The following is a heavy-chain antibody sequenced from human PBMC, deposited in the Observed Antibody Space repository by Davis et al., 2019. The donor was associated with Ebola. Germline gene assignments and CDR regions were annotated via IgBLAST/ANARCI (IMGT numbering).Heavy chain of an antibody. V-gene: IGHV3-9*01. Sequence: GGSLRLSCAASGFTFDDYAMHWVRQAPGKGLEWVSGISWNSGSIGYADSVKGRFTISRDNAKNSLYLQMNSLRAEDTALYYCAKETSIISFYYDSSGYYGKWGQGTLVTVSS. D-gene: IGHD3-22*01. J-gene: IGHJ4*02. CDR2: ISWNSGSI. CDR1: GFTFDDYA. CDR3: AKETSIISFYYDSSGYYGK.